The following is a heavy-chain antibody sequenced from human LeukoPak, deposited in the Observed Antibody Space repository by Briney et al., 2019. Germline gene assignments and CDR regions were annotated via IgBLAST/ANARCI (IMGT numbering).Heavy chain of an antibody. CDR3: AKGAGIVGATSPIDY. CDR2: IRYDGSNK. V-gene: IGHV3-30*02. J-gene: IGHJ4*02. D-gene: IGHD1-26*01. Sequence: GGSLRLSCAASGFTLSSYGMHWVRQAPGKGLEWVAFIRYDGSNKYYADSVKGRFTISRDNSKNTLYLQMNSLRAEDTAVYYCAKGAGIVGATSPIDYWGQGTLVTVSS. CDR1: GFTLSSYG.